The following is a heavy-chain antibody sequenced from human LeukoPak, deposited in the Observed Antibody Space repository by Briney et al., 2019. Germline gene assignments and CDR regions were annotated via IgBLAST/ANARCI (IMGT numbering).Heavy chain of an antibody. CDR1: GGSISSYY. CDR3: ARAPGSGSYSSPRYYYYYYMDV. D-gene: IGHD6-13*01. Sequence: SETLSLTCTVSGGSISSYYWSWIRQPPGKGLEWIGYIYYSGSTNYNPSLKSRVTISVDTSKNQFSLKLSSVTAADTAVYYCARAPGSGSYSSPRYYYYYYMDVWGKGTTVTVSS. CDR2: IYYSGST. V-gene: IGHV4-59*01. J-gene: IGHJ6*03.